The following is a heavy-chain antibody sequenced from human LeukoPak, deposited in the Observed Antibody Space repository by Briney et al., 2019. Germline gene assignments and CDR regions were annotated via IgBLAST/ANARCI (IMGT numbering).Heavy chain of an antibody. Sequence: PSETLSLTCAVYGGSFSGYYWSWIRQPPGKGLEWIGEINHSGSTNYNPSLKSRVTISVDTSKNQFSLKLSSVTAADTAVYYCARGSGYSYGSYYYGMDVWGQGTTVTVSS. CDR2: INHSGST. CDR3: ARGSGYSYGSYYYGMDV. V-gene: IGHV4-34*01. D-gene: IGHD5-18*01. J-gene: IGHJ6*02. CDR1: GGSFSGYY.